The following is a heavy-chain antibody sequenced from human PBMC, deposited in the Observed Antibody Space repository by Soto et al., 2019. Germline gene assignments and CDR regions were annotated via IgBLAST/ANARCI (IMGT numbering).Heavy chain of an antibody. CDR3: ARPRAPYYYDSSGYPYYGMAV. J-gene: IGHJ6*02. CDR2: ISAYNGNT. Sequence: QVQLVQSGAEVKKPGASVKVSCKASGYTFTSYGITWVRQAPGQGLEWMGWISAYNGNTNYAQKLQGRVTMTTDTSTSTAYMELRSLRSDDTAVYYCARPRAPYYYDSSGYPYYGMAVWGQGTTVTVSS. V-gene: IGHV1-18*01. D-gene: IGHD3-22*01. CDR1: GYTFTSYG.